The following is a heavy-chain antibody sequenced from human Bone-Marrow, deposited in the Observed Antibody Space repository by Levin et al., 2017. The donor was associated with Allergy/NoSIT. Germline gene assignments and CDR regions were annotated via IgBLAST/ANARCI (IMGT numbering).Heavy chain of an antibody. J-gene: IGHJ3*02. CDR3: ARGPFGITMVRGVSASAFDI. V-gene: IGHV3-30-3*01. Sequence: PGGSLRLSCAASGFTFSSYAMHWVRQAPGKGLEWVAVISYDGSNKYYADSVKGRFTISRDNSKNTLYLQMNSLRAEDTAVYYCARGPFGITMVRGVSASAFDIWGQGTMVTVSS. CDR1: GFTFSSYA. D-gene: IGHD3-10*01. CDR2: ISYDGSNK.